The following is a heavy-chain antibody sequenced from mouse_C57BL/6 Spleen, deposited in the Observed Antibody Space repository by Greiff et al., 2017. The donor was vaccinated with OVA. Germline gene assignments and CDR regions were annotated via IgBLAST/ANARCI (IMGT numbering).Heavy chain of an antibody. CDR2: ISSGSSTI. V-gene: IGHV5-17*01. CDR1: GFTFSDYG. J-gene: IGHJ1*03. CDR3: ARNLYWYFDV. Sequence: EVKVVESGGGLVKPGGSLKLSCAASGFTFSDYGMHWVRQAPEKGLEWVAYISSGSSTIYYADTVKGRFTISRDNAKNTLFLQMTSLRSEDTAMYYCARNLYWYFDVWGTGTTVTVSS.